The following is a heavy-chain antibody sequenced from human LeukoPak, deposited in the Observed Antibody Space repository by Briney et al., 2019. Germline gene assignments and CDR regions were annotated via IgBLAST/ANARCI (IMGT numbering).Heavy chain of an antibody. D-gene: IGHD5-12*01. CDR3: ARDERFPATTVDY. CDR1: GFTFSSYS. CDR2: ISSSSSTI. J-gene: IGHJ4*02. V-gene: IGHV3-48*01. Sequence: PGGSLRLSCAASGFTFSSYSMNWVRQAPGKGLEGVSYISSSSSTIYYADSVKGRFTISRDNAKNSLYLQMNSLRAEDTAVYYCARDERFPATTVDYWGQGTLVTVSS.